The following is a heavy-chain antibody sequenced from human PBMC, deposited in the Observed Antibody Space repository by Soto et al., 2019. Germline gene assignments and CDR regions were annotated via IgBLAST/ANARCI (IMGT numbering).Heavy chain of an antibody. CDR1: GYSFTNND. J-gene: IGHJ5*02. V-gene: IGHV1-8*01. CDR2: MNPGSGDT. CDR3: ARMATFGSLNWFDP. Sequence: ASVKVSCKASGYSFTNNDVSWVRQATGQGLEWIGWMNPGSGDTGYAQKFQGRVTMTRDISIATAYMELSSLRSDDTAIYYCARMATFGSLNWFDPWGQGTLVTVSS. D-gene: IGHD3-16*01.